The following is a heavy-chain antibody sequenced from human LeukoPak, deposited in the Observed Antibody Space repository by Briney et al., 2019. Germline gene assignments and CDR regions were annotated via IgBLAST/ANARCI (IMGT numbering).Heavy chain of an antibody. D-gene: IGHD4-11*01. CDR1: RFTFSDHH. V-gene: IGHV3-72*01. CDR3: AREDYSNYVPWFDP. J-gene: IGHJ5*02. CDR2: SMDKANSYST. Sequence: PGGSLRLSCATSRFTFSDHHMDWVRQAPGKGLEWVGRSMDKANSYSTGYATSVKGRFTISRDDSKNSLYLQMNSLRTEDTAVYYCAREDYSNYVPWFDPWGQGTLVTVSS.